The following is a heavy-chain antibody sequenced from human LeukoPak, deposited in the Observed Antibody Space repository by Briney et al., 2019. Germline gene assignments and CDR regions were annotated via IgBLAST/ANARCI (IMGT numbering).Heavy chain of an antibody. CDR2: ISPRGDIK. D-gene: IGHD3-16*01. CDR1: GFSFRSHG. J-gene: IGHJ1*01. V-gene: IGHV3-23*01. Sequence: GGSLRLSCAASGFSFRSHGMNWVRQAPGKGLEWVSGISPRGDIKYYKESVRGRFTISRDNFKNMVSLQLNSLRAEDTAMYYCAKDDDWGRFNHWGPGTLVTVSS. CDR3: AKDDDWGRFNH.